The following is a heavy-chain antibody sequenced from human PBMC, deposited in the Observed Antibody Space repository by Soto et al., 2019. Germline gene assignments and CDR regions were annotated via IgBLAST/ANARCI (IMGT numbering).Heavy chain of an antibody. V-gene: IGHV1-18*01. CDR1: GYTFTSYG. D-gene: IGHD3-22*01. J-gene: IGHJ4*02. CDR3: ARDFGGGNYYDSSTRFDY. Sequence: ASVKVSCKASGYTFTSYGISWVRQAPGQGLEWMGWISAYNGNTNYAQKLQGRVTMTTDTSTSTAYMELRSLRSDDTAVYYCARDFGGGNYYDSSTRFDYWGQGTLVTSPQ. CDR2: ISAYNGNT.